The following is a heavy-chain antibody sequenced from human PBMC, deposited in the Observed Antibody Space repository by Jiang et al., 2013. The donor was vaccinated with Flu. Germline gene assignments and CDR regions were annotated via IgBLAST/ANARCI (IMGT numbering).Heavy chain of an antibody. J-gene: IGHJ4*02. Sequence: WINTNTGNPTYAQGFTGRFVFSLDTSVSTAYLQICSLKAEDTAVYYCAREGAGEVRGVIVYWGQGTLVTVSS. V-gene: IGHV7-4-1*01. D-gene: IGHD3-10*01. CDR3: AREGAGEVRGVIVY. CDR2: INTNTGNP.